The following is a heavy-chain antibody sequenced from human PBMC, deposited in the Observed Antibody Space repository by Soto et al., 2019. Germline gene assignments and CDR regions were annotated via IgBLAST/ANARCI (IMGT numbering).Heavy chain of an antibody. CDR3: TRALYDYDSGGDVDY. Sequence: PGGSVSLSCTASGFSFGGYAISWVRQAPGKGLEWVGFIRSKAYGGTTEYAASVKGRFTISRDDSKSIAYLQMNSLKTEDTAVYYCTRALYDYDSGGDVDYWGQGP. CDR1: GFSFGGYA. V-gene: IGHV3-49*04. J-gene: IGHJ4*02. D-gene: IGHD3-22*01. CDR2: IRSKAYGGTT.